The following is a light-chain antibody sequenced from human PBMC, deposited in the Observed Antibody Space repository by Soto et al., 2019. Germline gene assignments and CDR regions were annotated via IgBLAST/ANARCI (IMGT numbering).Light chain of an antibody. J-gene: IGKJ1*01. CDR3: QQYNNWPQT. CDR1: QSVNRN. Sequence: EIVMTQSPATLSVSPGERASLSCRASQSVNRNLAWYQQKPGQAHRLLIVGPHTRATGAPGRCSGSGSGTEFTLTISSQQSEDLAVYYWQQYNNWPQTFGQGTKVDIK. V-gene: IGKV3-15*01. CDR2: GPH.